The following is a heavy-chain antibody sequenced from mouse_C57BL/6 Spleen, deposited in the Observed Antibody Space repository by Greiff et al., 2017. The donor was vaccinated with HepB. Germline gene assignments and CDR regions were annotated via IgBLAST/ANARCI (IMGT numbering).Heavy chain of an antibody. D-gene: IGHD2-1*01. J-gene: IGHJ4*01. Sequence: ESGPGLVKPSQSLSLTCSVTGYSITSGYYWNWIRQFPGNKLEWMGYISYDGSNNYNPSLKNRISITRDTSKNQFFLKLNSVTTEDTATYYCARGYGNYHYYAMDYWGQGTSVTVSS. CDR1: GYSITSGYY. CDR2: ISYDGSN. CDR3: ARGYGNYHYYAMDY. V-gene: IGHV3-6*01.